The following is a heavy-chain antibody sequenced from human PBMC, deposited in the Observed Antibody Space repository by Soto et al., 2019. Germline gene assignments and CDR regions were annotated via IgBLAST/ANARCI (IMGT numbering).Heavy chain of an antibody. CDR1: GYTFTSYA. CDR2: INAGNGNT. Sequence: ASVKVSCKASGYTFTSYAMHWVRQAPGQRLEWMGWINAGNGNTKYSQKFQGRVTITRDTSASTAYMELSSLRSEDTAVYYCARDMQQLVRRDFDYWGQGTLVTVSS. D-gene: IGHD6-13*01. J-gene: IGHJ4*02. V-gene: IGHV1-3*01. CDR3: ARDMQQLVRRDFDY.